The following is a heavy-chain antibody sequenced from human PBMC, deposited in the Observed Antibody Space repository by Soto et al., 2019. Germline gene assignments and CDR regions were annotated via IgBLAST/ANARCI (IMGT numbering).Heavy chain of an antibody. D-gene: IGHD3-10*01. CDR1: GYTFTSYA. CDR2: INAGNGNT. V-gene: IGHV1-3*01. J-gene: IGHJ4*02. CDR3: ARDMGFGLSDY. Sequence: QVQLVQSGAEVKKPGASVKVSCKASGYTFTSYAMHWVRQAPGQRLEWMGWINAGNGNTKYSQKFQGRVTITRDTSASTAYMELSSLKSEDTAVYYCARDMGFGLSDYWGQGTLVTVSS.